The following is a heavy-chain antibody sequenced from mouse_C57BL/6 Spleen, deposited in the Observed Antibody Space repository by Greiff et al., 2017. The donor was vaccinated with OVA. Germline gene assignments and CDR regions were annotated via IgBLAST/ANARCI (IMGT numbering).Heavy chain of an antibody. CDR2: ISSGGSYT. V-gene: IGHV5-6*02. J-gene: IGHJ4*01. Sequence: EVMLVESGGDLVKPGGSLKLSCAASGFTFSSYGMSWVRQTPDKRLEWVATISSGGSYTYYPDSVKGRFTISRDNAKNTLYLQMSSLKSEDTAMYYCARHPPDSSGHGAMDYWGQGTSVTVSS. CDR1: GFTFSSYG. CDR3: ARHPPDSSGHGAMDY. D-gene: IGHD3-2*02.